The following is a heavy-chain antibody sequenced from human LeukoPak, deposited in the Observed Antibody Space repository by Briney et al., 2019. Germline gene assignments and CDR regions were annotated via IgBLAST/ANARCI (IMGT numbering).Heavy chain of an antibody. CDR3: AKSGSSITMVRGVIIIFDY. CDR2: ISGSGGST. D-gene: IGHD3-10*01. CDR1: GFTFSSYA. Sequence: PGGSLRLSCAASGFTFSSYAMSWVRQAPGKGLEWVSAISGSGGSTYYADSVKGRFTISRDNSKNTLYLQMNSLRGEDTAVYYCAKSGSSITMVRGVIIIFDYWGQGTLVTVSS. V-gene: IGHV3-23*01. J-gene: IGHJ4*02.